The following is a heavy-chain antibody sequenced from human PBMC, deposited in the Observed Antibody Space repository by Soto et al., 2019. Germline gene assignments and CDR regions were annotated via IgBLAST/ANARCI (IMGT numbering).Heavy chain of an antibody. J-gene: IGHJ6*03. CDR2: ISSSGSTI. D-gene: IGHD3-9*01. V-gene: IGHV3-11*01. CDR3: AREYYDILTGYPDYYYYMDV. Sequence: PGGSLRLSCAASGFTFSDYYMSWIRQAPGKGLEWVSYISSSGSTIYYADSVKGRFTISRDNAKNSLYLQMNSLRAEDTAVYYCAREYYDILTGYPDYYYYMDVWGKGTTVTVSS. CDR1: GFTFSDYY.